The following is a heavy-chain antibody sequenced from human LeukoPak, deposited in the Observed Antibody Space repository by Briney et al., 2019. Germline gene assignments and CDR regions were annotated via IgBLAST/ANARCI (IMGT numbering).Heavy chain of an antibody. J-gene: IGHJ4*02. CDR1: GGTFSSYA. CDR3: ARDVYCSSISCSVLDY. D-gene: IGHD2-2*01. CDR2: IIPILGIA. V-gene: IGHV1-69*04. Sequence: RASVKVSCKASGGTFSSYAISWVRQAPGQGLEWMGRIIPILGIANYAQKFQGRVTITADKSTSTAYMELSSLRSEDTAVYYCARDVYCSSISCSVLDYWGQGTLVTVSS.